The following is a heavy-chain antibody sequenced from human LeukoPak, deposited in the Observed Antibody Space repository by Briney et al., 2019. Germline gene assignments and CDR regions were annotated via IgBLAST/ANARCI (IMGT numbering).Heavy chain of an antibody. Sequence: PGGSLRLSCAASGFTFSTYGMYWVRQAPGKGLEWVATIWSDGSNKYYADSVKGRFTISRDNSKNTLYLQMNSLRAEDTAVYYCVRDPSGSGFAFDSWGLGTRVTVSS. CDR2: IWSDGSNK. CDR3: VRDPSGSGFAFDS. CDR1: GFTFSTYG. V-gene: IGHV3-33*01. D-gene: IGHD1-1*01. J-gene: IGHJ4*02.